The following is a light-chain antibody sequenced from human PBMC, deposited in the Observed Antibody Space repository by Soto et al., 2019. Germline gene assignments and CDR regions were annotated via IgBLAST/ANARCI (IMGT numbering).Light chain of an antibody. V-gene: IGLV2-14*01. CDR3: SSYTSSSTLWV. CDR1: SSDVGGYNY. Sequence: QSVLTQPASVSGSPGQSITISCTGTSSDVGGYNYVSWYQQHPGKAPKLMIYEVSNRPSGVSNRFSGSKSGNTDSLTISGLQAEDEADYYCSSYTSSSTLWVFGGGTKLTVL. J-gene: IGLJ3*02. CDR2: EVS.